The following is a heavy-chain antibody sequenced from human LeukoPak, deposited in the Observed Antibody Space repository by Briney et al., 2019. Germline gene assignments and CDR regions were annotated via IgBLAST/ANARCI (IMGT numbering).Heavy chain of an antibody. V-gene: IGHV3-9*01. D-gene: IGHD1-26*01. Sequence: PGGSLRLSCAASGFTFSNYTMNWVRQTPGKGLEWVSGISWNSGSIGYADSVKGRFTISRDNAKNSLYLQMNSLRAEDTALYYCAKVGVVGADRSAFDIWGQGTMVTVSS. CDR3: AKVGVVGADRSAFDI. J-gene: IGHJ3*02. CDR1: GFTFSNYT. CDR2: ISWNSGSI.